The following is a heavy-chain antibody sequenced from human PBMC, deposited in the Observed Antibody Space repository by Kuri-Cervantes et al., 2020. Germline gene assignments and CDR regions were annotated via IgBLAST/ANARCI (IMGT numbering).Heavy chain of an antibody. V-gene: IGHV3-53*01. Sequence: LSLTCAASGFTVSSNYMSWVRQAPGKGLEWVSVIYSGGSTYYADPVKGRFTISRDNSKNTLYLRMNSLRAEDTAVYYCARWASDAFDIWGQGTMVTVSS. CDR1: GFTVSSNY. J-gene: IGHJ3*02. CDR3: ARWASDAFDI. CDR2: IYSGGST.